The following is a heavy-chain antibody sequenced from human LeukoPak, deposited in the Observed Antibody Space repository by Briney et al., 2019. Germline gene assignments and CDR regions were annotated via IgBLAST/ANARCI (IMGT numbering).Heavy chain of an antibody. J-gene: IGHJ6*03. CDR3: AVQYYYYYYMDV. V-gene: IGHV4-34*01. CDR2: INHSGST. Sequence: SETLSLTCAVYGGSLSGYYWSWIRQPPGKGLEWIGEINHSGSTNYNPSLKSRVTISVDTPKNQFSLKLSSVTAADTAVYYCAVQYYYYYYMDVWGKGTTVTISS. CDR1: GGSLSGYY.